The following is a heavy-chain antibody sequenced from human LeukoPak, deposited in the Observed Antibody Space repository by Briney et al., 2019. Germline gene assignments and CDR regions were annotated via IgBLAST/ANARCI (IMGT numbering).Heavy chain of an antibody. CDR2: ISRSSRTI. J-gene: IGHJ3*02. D-gene: IGHD4-17*01. CDR1: GFTFSSYS. CDR3: ARDPNGDYIGAFDM. Sequence: GGSLRLSCAASGFTFSSYSINWVRQAPGKGLEWLSYISRSSRTISYADSLKGRFTVSRDNAKNSLDLQMNSLRVEDTAVYYCARDPNGDYIGAFDMWGPGTMVTVSS. V-gene: IGHV3-48*04.